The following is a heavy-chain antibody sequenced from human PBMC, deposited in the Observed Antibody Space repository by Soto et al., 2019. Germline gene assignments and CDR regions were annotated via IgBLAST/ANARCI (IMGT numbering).Heavy chain of an antibody. CDR2: ISYTGSA. Sequence: SETLSLTCTVSGGSINYSYWTWIRQPPGKGLEWIGYISYTGSANYNASLKSRLTISVDTSKNQFSLKLSSVTAADTALYYCARVNYGDYYYGMDVWGKGTTVTVSS. D-gene: IGHD4-17*01. CDR3: ARVNYGDYYYGMDV. V-gene: IGHV4-59*01. J-gene: IGHJ6*04. CDR1: GGSINYSY.